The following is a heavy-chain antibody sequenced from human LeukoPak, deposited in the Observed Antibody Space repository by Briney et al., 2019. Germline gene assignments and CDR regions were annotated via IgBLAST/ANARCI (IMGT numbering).Heavy chain of an antibody. J-gene: IGHJ4*02. V-gene: IGHV1-2*02. CDR1: GYTFTGYY. D-gene: IGHD1-26*01. CDR3: TRVREGAVDY. CDR2: IKPNIGGT. Sequence: GASVKVSCKASGYTFTGYYMHWVRQAPGQGLEWMGWIKPNIGGTNSAQKFQGRVTMTRDTSISTAYMELCRLRSDDTAVDYMTRVREGAVDYWGQGTLVTVSS.